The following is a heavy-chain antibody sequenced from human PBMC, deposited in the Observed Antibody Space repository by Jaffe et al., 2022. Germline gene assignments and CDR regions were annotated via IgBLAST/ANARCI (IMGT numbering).Heavy chain of an antibody. D-gene: IGHD2-2*01. CDR2: IIPIFGTA. Sequence: QVQLVQSGAEVKKPGSSVKVSCKASGGTFSSYAISWVRQAPGQGLEWMGGIIPIFGTANYAQKFQGRVTITADESTSTAYMELSSLRSEDTAVYYCASSDVVVPAAMLRGDYYYYMDVWGKGTTVTVSS. V-gene: IGHV1-69*01. J-gene: IGHJ6*03. CDR1: GGTFSSYA. CDR3: ASSDVVVPAAMLRGDYYYYMDV.